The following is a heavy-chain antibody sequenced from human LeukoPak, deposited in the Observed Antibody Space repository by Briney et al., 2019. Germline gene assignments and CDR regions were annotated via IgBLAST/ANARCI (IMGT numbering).Heavy chain of an antibody. CDR1: GGTFSSYT. Sequence: ASVTVSCKASGGTFSSYTTSWVRQAPGQGLEWMGRIIPILGIANYAQKFQGRVTITADKSTSTAYMELSSLRSEDTAVYYCARDRWGSTSPGDYWGQGTLVTVSS. V-gene: IGHV1-69*04. CDR2: IIPILGIA. D-gene: IGHD2-2*01. J-gene: IGHJ4*02. CDR3: ARDRWGSTSPGDY.